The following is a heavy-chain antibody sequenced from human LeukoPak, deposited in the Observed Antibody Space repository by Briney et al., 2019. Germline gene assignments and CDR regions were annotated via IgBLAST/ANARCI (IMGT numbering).Heavy chain of an antibody. CDR3: ARDSSGWGPYYYYYYGMDV. J-gene: IGHJ6*02. CDR2: INHSGST. Sequence: PSETLSLTCAVYGGSFSGYYWSWIRQPPGKGLEWIGEINHSGSTNYNPSLKSRVTISVDTSKDQFSLKLSSVTAADTAVYYCARDSSGWGPYYYYYYGMDVWGQGTTVTVSS. V-gene: IGHV4-34*01. CDR1: GGSFSGYY. D-gene: IGHD6-19*01.